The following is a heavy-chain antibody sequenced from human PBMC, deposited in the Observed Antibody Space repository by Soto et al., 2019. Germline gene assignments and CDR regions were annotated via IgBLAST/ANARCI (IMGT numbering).Heavy chain of an antibody. CDR3: ARGWVVVAATFFDY. D-gene: IGHD2-15*01. V-gene: IGHV4-38-2*01. CDR2: IYESGST. Sequence: SETLSLTCAVSGYSISSGYYWGWIRQPPGKGLEWIGSIYESGSTYCNPSLKSRVTMSVDTSKNQFSLKLTSVTAADTAVYYCARGWVVVAATFFDYWGQGTLVTVSS. J-gene: IGHJ4*02. CDR1: GYSISSGYY.